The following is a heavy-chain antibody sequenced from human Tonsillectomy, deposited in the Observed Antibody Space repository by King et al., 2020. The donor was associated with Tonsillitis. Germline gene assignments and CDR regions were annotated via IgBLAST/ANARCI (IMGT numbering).Heavy chain of an antibody. Sequence: QLVQSGAEVKKPGESLKISCQGSGYSFTNSWIGWVRQMPGKGLEWMGLIYPGNSDTRYSPSFQGQVTISADKSISTAYLQWSSLKASYTAMYDCARLIATGTGWIDPWGQGTLVTVSP. CDR1: GYSFTNSW. V-gene: IGHV5-51*01. D-gene: IGHD6-13*01. CDR3: ARLIATGTGWIDP. J-gene: IGHJ5*02. CDR2: IYPGNSDT.